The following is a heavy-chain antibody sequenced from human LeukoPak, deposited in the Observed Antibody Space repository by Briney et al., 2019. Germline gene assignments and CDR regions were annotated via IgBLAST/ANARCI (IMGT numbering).Heavy chain of an antibody. V-gene: IGHV4-30-4*08. J-gene: IGHJ5*02. CDR3: ARESATTIVVVPAARWFDP. D-gene: IGHD2-2*01. Sequence: PSETLSLTCTVSGGSISSGDYYWSWIRQPPGKGLEWIGYIYYSGSTYYNPSLKSRVTISVDTSKNQFSLKLSSVTAADTAVYYCARESATTIVVVPAARWFDPWGQGTLVTVSP. CDR1: GGSISSGDYY. CDR2: IYYSGST.